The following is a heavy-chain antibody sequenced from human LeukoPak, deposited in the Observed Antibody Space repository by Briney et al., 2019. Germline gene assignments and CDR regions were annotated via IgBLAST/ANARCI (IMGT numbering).Heavy chain of an antibody. V-gene: IGHV3-21*01. Sequence: GGSLRLSCAASGFIFSSYTMNWVRQAPGKGLEWVSSISDSSSYIYYADPIKGRFTISRDNAKNSLYLQMNSLRAEDTAVYYCARVHCSGGSCYWAFDYWGQGTLVTVSS. D-gene: IGHD2-15*01. CDR2: ISDSSSYI. CDR1: GFIFSSYT. CDR3: ARVHCSGGSCYWAFDY. J-gene: IGHJ4*02.